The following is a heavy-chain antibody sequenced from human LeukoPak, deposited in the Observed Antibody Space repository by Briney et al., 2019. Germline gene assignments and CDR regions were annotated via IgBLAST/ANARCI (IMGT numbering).Heavy chain of an antibody. J-gene: IGHJ5*02. CDR3: ARSYYYDSTLPPGAYWFDP. Sequence: PSETLSLTCAVYGGSFSGYYWSWIRQPPGKGLEWIGEINHSGSTNYNPSLKSRVTISVDTSKNQFSLKLSSVTAADTAVYYCARSYYYDSTLPPGAYWFDPWGQGTLVTVSS. D-gene: IGHD3-22*01. CDR2: INHSGST. V-gene: IGHV4-34*01. CDR1: GGSFSGYY.